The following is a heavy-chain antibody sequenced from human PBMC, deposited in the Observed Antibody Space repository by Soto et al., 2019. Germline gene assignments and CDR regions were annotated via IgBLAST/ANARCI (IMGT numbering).Heavy chain of an antibody. Sequence: GGSLRLSCAASGFTVSSNYMSWVRQAPGKGLEWVSVIYSGGSTYYADSVKGRFTISRDNSKNTLCLQMNSLRAEDTAVYYCARSQRITIFGVDYYYYMDVWGKGTTVTVSS. CDR2: IYSGGST. V-gene: IGHV3-66*01. CDR1: GFTVSSNY. J-gene: IGHJ6*03. D-gene: IGHD3-3*01. CDR3: ARSQRITIFGVDYYYYMDV.